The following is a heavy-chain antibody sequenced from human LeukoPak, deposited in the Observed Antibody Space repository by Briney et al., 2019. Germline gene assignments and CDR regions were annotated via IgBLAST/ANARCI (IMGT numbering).Heavy chain of an antibody. D-gene: IGHD3-9*01. CDR3: ASYDILTGYYFDY. V-gene: IGHV3-7*01. J-gene: IGHJ4*02. Sequence: GGSLRLSCAGSGFTFSSYWMSWVRQAPGKGREGVANIKQDGSEKYYVDSVKGRFTISRDNAKNSLYLQMNSLRAEDTAVYYCASYDILTGYYFDYWGQGTLVTVSS. CDR1: GFTFSSYW. CDR2: IKQDGSEK.